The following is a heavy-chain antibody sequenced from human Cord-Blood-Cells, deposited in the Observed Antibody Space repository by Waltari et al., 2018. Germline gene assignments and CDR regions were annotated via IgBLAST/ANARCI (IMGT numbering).Heavy chain of an antibody. Sequence: QVTLKESGPVLVKPTETLTLTCTVSGFSLSNARMGVSWIRQPPGKALEWLAHIFSNDEKSYSTSLKSRLTITKDTSKSQVVLTMTNMDPVDTATYYCARIRAGDVRYWYFDLWGRGTLVTVSS. D-gene: IGHD7-27*01. J-gene: IGHJ2*01. CDR2: IFSNDEK. V-gene: IGHV2-26*01. CDR3: ARIRAGDVRYWYFDL. CDR1: GFSLSNARMG.